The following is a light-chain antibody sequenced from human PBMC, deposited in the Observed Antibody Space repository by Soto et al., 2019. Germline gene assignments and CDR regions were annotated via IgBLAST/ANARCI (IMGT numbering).Light chain of an antibody. CDR3: HQYGTSPQA. CDR1: QSVTRSF. Sequence: EIVLTQSPGTLSLSPGERVTLSCRASQSVTRSFLAWYQQKPGQAPRLLIYGASSRATGIPDRFSGSGSGTDFTLTISRLEPEYFAVYYCHQYGTSPQAFGPGTKVDIK. CDR2: GAS. J-gene: IGKJ3*01. V-gene: IGKV3-20*01.